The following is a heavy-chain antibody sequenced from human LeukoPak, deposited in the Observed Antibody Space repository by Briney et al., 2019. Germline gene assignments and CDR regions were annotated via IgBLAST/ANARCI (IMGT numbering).Heavy chain of an antibody. D-gene: IGHD2-15*01. CDR1: GYTLTSYG. CDR3: SRDRKGSRSTVVVVAATHGY. Sequence: AAVKDSRKATGYTLTSYGISSVRPAPGQGREWMGWISADNGNQNYAQKLQGRVTIPTDTPSNTAYIELRDLISDARPGYECSRDRKGSRSTVVVVAATHGYWGQGTLVTVSA. V-gene: IGHV1-18*01. CDR2: ISADNGNQ. J-gene: IGHJ4*02.